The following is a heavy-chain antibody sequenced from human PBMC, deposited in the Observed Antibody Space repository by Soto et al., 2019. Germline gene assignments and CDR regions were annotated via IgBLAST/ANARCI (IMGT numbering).Heavy chain of an antibody. CDR1: GGSISSYY. CDR3: ARSMFYSDGSNYSPFDY. V-gene: IGHV4-59*12. J-gene: IGHJ4*02. Sequence: ETLSLTCTVSGGSISSYYWSWIRQPPGKGLEWIGYIYYTGSINYNPSLKSRVTISIDASQNQFSLRLSSVTAADTAVYYCARSMFYSDGSNYSPFDYWGQGTLVTVSS. D-gene: IGHD3-22*01. CDR2: IYYTGSI.